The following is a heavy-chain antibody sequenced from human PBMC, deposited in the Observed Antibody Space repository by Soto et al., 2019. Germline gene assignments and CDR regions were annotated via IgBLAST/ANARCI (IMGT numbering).Heavy chain of an antibody. J-gene: IGHJ6*02. CDR3: AREGVYSSGWATITPYYGMDV. D-gene: IGHD6-19*01. CDR2: IIPIFGTA. V-gene: IGHV1-69*06. Sequence: QVQLVQSGAEVKKPGSSVKVSCKASGGTFSSYAISWVRQAPGQGLEWMGGIIPIFGTANYAQKFQGRVTSTADKSTSTAYVELSSLRSEDTAVYYCAREGVYSSGWATITPYYGMDVWGQGTTVTVSS. CDR1: GGTFSSYA.